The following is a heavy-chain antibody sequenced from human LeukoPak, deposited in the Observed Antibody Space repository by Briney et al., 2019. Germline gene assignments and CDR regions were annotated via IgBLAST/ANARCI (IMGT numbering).Heavy chain of an antibody. CDR2: ISWNSGSI. J-gene: IGHJ4*02. D-gene: IGHD6-13*01. Sequence: GRSLRLSCAASGFTFDDYAMHWVRQAPGKGLEWVSGISWNSGSIGYADSVKGRFTISRDNAKNSLYLQMNSLRAEDTAVYYCARRYSTPYFDYWGQGTLVTVSS. CDR3: ARRYSTPYFDY. V-gene: IGHV3-9*01. CDR1: GFTFDDYA.